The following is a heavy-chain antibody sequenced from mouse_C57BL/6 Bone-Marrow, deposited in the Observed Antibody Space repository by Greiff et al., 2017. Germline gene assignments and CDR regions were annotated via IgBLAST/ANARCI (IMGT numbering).Heavy chain of an antibody. V-gene: IGHV1-82*01. CDR3: ARGGYGYDFAY. CDR2: IYPGDGDT. CDR1: GYAFSSSW. J-gene: IGHJ3*01. D-gene: IGHD2-2*01. Sequence: QVQLKQSGPELVKPGASVKISCKASGYAFSSSWMNWVKQRPGKGLEWIGRIYPGDGDTNYNGKFKGKATLTADKSSSTAYMQLSSLTSEDSAVYFCARGGYGYDFAYWGQGTLVTVSA.